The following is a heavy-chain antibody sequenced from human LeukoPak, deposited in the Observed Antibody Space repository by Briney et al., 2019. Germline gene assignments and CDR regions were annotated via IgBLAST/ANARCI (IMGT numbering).Heavy chain of an antibody. CDR3: ARGRVGGYYYPVFDY. CDR1: GGSISSYY. V-gene: IGHV4-59*01. D-gene: IGHD3-22*01. J-gene: IGHJ4*02. Sequence: SETLSLTCTVSGGSISSYYWSWIRQPPGKGLEWIGYIYYSGSTNYNPSLKSRVTISVDTSKNQFSLKLSSVTAADTAVYYCARGRVGGYYYPVFDYWGQGTLVTVSS. CDR2: IYYSGST.